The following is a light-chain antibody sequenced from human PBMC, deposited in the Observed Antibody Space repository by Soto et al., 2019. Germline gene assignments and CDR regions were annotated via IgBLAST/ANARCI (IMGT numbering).Light chain of an antibody. J-gene: IGKJ2*01. CDR3: LLYFSTDRYT. V-gene: IGKV3-20*01. CDR2: GAS. CDR1: QSVTSSH. Sequence: EIELTQTPGTLSLSPGERATLSCRASQSVTSSHLAWYQQKPGQAPRLLIYGASTRATGIPERFSGSGSDTDFSLTIRSLDPEDFAMYYCLLYFSTDRYTFGPGTKVQIK.